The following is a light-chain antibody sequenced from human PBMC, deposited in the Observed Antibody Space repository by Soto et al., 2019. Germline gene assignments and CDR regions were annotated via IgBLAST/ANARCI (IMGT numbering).Light chain of an antibody. V-gene: IGLV2-14*01. CDR3: ISYTSSSTHGV. CDR1: SSDVGGYNY. J-gene: IGLJ3*02. Sequence: QSVLTQPASVSGSPGQSITISCTGTSSDVGGYNYVSWYQQPPGKAPKIMIYEVSNRPSGVSNRFSGSKSGNSASLTSSGLQAEDEADYYCISYTSSSTHGVFGGGTELTVL. CDR2: EVS.